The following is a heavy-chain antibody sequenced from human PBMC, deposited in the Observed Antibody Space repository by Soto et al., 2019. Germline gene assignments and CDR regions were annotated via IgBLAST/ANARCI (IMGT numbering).Heavy chain of an antibody. CDR1: GDSISSNTAA. CDR3: ARDISFKFDY. CDR2: TYYRSKWYN. D-gene: IGHD3-3*02. V-gene: IGHV6-1*01. Sequence: SQTLSITCAISGDSISSNTAAWNWIRQSPSRGLEWLGRTYYRSKWYNEYAVSVKSRITINPDTSKNQFSLQLNSVTPEDTAVYSCARDISFKFDYWGQGSLVTVSS. J-gene: IGHJ4*02.